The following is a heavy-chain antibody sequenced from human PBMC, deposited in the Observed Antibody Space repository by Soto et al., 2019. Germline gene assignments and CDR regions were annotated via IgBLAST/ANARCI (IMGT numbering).Heavy chain of an antibody. CDR1: GGTFSSYA. Sequence: ASVKVSCKASGGTFSSYAISWVRQAPGQGLEWMGGIIPIFGTANYAQKFQGRVTITADESTSTAYMELSSLRSEDTAVYYCARANGIAVAGTVFDAFDIWGQGTMVTVSS. D-gene: IGHD6-19*01. V-gene: IGHV1-69*13. J-gene: IGHJ3*02. CDR2: IIPIFGTA. CDR3: ARANGIAVAGTVFDAFDI.